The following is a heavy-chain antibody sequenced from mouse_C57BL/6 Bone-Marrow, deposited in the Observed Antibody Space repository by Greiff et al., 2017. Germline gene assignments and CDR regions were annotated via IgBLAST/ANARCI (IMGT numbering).Heavy chain of an antibody. J-gene: IGHJ2*01. V-gene: IGHV5-6*02. CDR2: ISSGGSYT. CDR1: GFTFSSYG. D-gene: IGHD2-10*01. Sequence: DVMLVESGGDLVKPGGSLKLSCAASGFTFSSYGMSWVRQTPDKRLEWVATISSGGSYTYYPDSVKGRFTISRDNAKNTLYLQMSSLKSEDTAMYYCARPLHFDYWGQGTTLTVSS. CDR3: ARPLHFDY.